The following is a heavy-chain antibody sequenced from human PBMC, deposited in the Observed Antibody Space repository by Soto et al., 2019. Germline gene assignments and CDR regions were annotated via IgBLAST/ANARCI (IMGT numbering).Heavy chain of an antibody. Sequence: QITLNESGPTMVIPTQTLTLTCTFSGFSLTTSGVGVGWIRQPPGKALEWLALIFWDDDERYSPSLKSRLTITKDTSKNQVVLTMTNLDPEDTATYYCAHRRVGRGVFGAYYFDYWGQGSLVTVSS. D-gene: IGHD3-3*01. V-gene: IGHV2-5*02. CDR3: AHRRVGRGVFGAYYFDY. CDR1: GFSLTTSGVG. CDR2: IFWDDDE. J-gene: IGHJ4*02.